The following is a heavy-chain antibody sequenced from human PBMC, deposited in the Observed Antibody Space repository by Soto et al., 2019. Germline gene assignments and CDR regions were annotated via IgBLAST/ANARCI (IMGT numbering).Heavy chain of an antibody. D-gene: IGHD5-18*01. V-gene: IGHV4-39*01. CDR2: IYYSGST. Sequence: KPSETLSLTCTVSGGSISSSSYYWGWIRQPPGKGLEWIGSIYYSGSTYYNPSLKSRVTISVDTSKNQFSLKLSSVTAADTAVYYCARPANGGYSYAPSGYFDYWGQGTLVTVSS. CDR1: GGSISSSSYY. J-gene: IGHJ4*02. CDR3: ARPANGGYSYAPSGYFDY.